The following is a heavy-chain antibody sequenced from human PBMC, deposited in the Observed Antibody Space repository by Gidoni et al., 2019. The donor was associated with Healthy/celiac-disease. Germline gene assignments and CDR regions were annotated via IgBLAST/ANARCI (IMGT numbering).Heavy chain of an antibody. CDR1: GGSFSAHY. J-gene: IGHJ5*02. CDR3: ATSLLRFLEWQGADS. V-gene: IGHV4-34*01. D-gene: IGHD3-3*01. CDR2: INHSGSA. Sequence: QVQLQQGGAALWKPAETLSLTCAVYGGSFSAHYWSWIRQTPGKGLEWIGDINHSGSANYNPSLRRRLTLSVDTSRNQFSLKLSSVTAADTAVYYCATSLLRFLEWQGADSWGQGTPVTVSS.